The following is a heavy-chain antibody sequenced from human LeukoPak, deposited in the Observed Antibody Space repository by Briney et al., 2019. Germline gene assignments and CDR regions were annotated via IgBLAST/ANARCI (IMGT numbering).Heavy chain of an antibody. CDR3: ARDGGLFGSIDY. CDR1: GYTFTGYY. D-gene: IGHD3-10*01. CDR2: INPNSGGT. J-gene: IGHJ4*02. Sequence: ASVKVSCKASGYTFTGYYMHWVRQAPGQGLEWMGWINPNSGGTNYAQKFQGRVTMTRDTSISTAYMELRSLRSDDAAVYYCARDGGLFGSIDYWGQGTLVTVSS. V-gene: IGHV1-2*02.